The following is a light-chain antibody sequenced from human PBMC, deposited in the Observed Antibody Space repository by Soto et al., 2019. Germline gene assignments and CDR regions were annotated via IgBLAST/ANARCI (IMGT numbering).Light chain of an antibody. V-gene: IGKV3-11*01. CDR1: QSLSSY. CDR2: DAS. CDR3: QQRSNWPPWT. J-gene: IGKJ1*01. Sequence: EIVLTQSPATLSLSPGERATLSCRASQSLSSYLAWYQQKPGQAPRLLIYDASNRATGIPARFSGSGSRTDFTLTISSLEPEDFAVYYCQQRSNWPPWTFGQGTKVEIK.